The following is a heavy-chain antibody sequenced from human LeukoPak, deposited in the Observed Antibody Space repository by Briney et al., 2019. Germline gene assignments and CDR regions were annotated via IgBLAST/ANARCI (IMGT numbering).Heavy chain of an antibody. J-gene: IGHJ3*02. Sequence: GASGKVSCKASGYTFITYGVTWVRQAPGQGLEWMGWISAYKGSTDYAQKLQGRVTMTTDTSTSKVYMELRSLRSNDTAVYYCARDVSEGFGERVIDAFNIWGQGKMVTVSS. CDR3: ARDVSEGFGERVIDAFNI. CDR2: ISAYKGST. D-gene: IGHD3-10*01. V-gene: IGHV1-18*01. CDR1: GYTFITYG.